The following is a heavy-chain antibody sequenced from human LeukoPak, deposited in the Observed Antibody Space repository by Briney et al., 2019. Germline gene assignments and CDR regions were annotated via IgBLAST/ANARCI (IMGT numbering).Heavy chain of an antibody. CDR3: AKEVAAPDTDEENWLDP. J-gene: IGHJ5*02. Sequence: PGRSLRLSCAASGFTFSSYAMHWVRQAPGKGLEWVAVISYDGSNKYYADSVKGRFTISRDNSKNTLYLQMNSLRAEDTAVYYCAKEVAAPDTDEENWLDPWGQGTLVTVSS. V-gene: IGHV3-30-3*01. CDR1: GFTFSSYA. D-gene: IGHD6-6*01. CDR2: ISYDGSNK.